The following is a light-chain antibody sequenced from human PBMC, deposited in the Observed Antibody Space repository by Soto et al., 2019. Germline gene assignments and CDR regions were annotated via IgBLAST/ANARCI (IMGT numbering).Light chain of an antibody. Sequence: EIVLTQSPGTLSLSPGERATLSCRASQSGNSQYLAWYQQKPGQSPSVLIYGASSMATGLPDRVSGRGSWSDFTRTISSLEPEDFAVDYCQQYDSSFRTFGQGTKVDIK. CDR3: QQYDSSFRT. CDR2: GAS. V-gene: IGKV3-20*01. J-gene: IGKJ1*01. CDR1: QSGNSQY.